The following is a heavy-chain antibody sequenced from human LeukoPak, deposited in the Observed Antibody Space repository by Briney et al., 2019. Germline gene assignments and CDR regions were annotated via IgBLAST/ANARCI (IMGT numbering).Heavy chain of an antibody. D-gene: IGHD3-22*01. Sequence: SETLSLTCTVSGGSLSSYYWSWIRQPAGKGLEWIGRIYTSGSTNYNPSLKSRVTMSVDTSKNQFSLKLSSVTAADTAVYYCARDRSYYDSSGYYTDAFDIWGQGTMVTVSS. J-gene: IGHJ3*02. CDR2: IYTSGST. V-gene: IGHV4-4*07. CDR1: GGSLSSYY. CDR3: ARDRSYYDSSGYYTDAFDI.